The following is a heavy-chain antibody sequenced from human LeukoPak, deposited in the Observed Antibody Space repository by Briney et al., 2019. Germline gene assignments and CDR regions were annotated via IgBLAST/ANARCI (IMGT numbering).Heavy chain of an antibody. CDR2: IYTSGST. CDR3: ARSGVYYYYYYMDV. V-gene: IGHV4-4*07. CDR1: GGSISSYY. D-gene: IGHD3-10*01. J-gene: IGHJ6*03. Sequence: SETLSLTCTVSGGSISSYYWSWIRQPAGKGLEWIGRIYTSGSTDYNPSLKSRVTMSVDTSKNQFSLKLSSVTAADTAVYYCARSGVYYYYYYMDVWGKGTTVTVSS.